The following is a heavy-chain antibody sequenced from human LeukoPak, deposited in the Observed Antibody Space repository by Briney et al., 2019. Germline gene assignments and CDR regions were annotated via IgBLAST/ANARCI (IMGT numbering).Heavy chain of an antibody. CDR1: GFTFSTSW. J-gene: IGHJ4*01. CDR2: INSDGGRT. CDR3: ARGRNGFFHY. V-gene: IGHV3-74*01. Sequence: PGGSLRLSCAASGFTFSTSWMHWVRQAPGKGLVWVSQINSDGGRTRYADSVKGRLTISRDNAKNTVYLQMNSLRTDDAAMYYCARGRNGFFHYWGHGTLVTVSS. D-gene: IGHD5-24*01.